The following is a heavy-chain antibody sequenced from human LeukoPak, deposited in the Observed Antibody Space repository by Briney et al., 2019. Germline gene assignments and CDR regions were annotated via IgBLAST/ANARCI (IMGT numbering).Heavy chain of an antibody. CDR2: INTSGST. CDR3: ARPITPTGYFDY. Sequence: PSQTLSLTCTVSGGSISSGSYYWSWIRQPAGKGPEWIGRINTSGSTNYNPSPNGRVTISMDTSKNQFSLKLSSVTAADTAMYFCARPITPTGYFDYWGQGTLVTVS. D-gene: IGHD1-1*01. J-gene: IGHJ4*02. CDR1: GGSISSGSYY. V-gene: IGHV4-61*02.